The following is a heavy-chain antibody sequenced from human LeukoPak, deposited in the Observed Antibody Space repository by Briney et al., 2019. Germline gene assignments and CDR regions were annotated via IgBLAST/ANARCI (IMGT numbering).Heavy chain of an antibody. CDR2: IYYSGST. Sequence: SETLSLTCTVSGGSISSYYWSWIRQPPGKGLEWIGYIYYSGSTNYNPSPKSRVTISVDTSKNQFSLKLSSVTAADTAAYYCARRSGDGYNDDFDYWGQGTLVTVSS. CDR1: GGSISSYY. CDR3: ARRSGDGYNDDFDY. V-gene: IGHV4-59*12. D-gene: IGHD5-24*01. J-gene: IGHJ4*02.